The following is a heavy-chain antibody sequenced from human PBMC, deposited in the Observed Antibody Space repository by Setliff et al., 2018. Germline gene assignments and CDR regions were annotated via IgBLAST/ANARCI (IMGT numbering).Heavy chain of an antibody. V-gene: IGHV1-46*01. CDR3: VRSSAPQVVLAADFDF. CDR2: INPSGGGT. J-gene: IGHJ4*02. CDR1: GYTFIYYY. D-gene: IGHD6-19*01. Sequence: ASVKVSCKASGYTFIYYYIHWVRQAPGQGLEWMGLINPSGGGTIYARKFQGRVTMARETSTSTVYMELSGLRSEDTAVYYCVRSSAPQVVLAADFDFWGQGTPVTVSS.